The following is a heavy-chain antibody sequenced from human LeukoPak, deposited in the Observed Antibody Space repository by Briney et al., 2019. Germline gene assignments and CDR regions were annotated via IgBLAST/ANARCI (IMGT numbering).Heavy chain of an antibody. CDR2: ISWNGDDI. J-gene: IGHJ4*02. CDR1: GFTFDDYA. Sequence: GGSLRLSCAASGFTFDDYAMHWVRQAPGKGLQWVSSISWNGDDIGYADSVKGRFTISRDNAKNFLYLQMNSLRTEDKALYYCAKGSGTYQGPFDSWGQGTLVTVPS. CDR3: AKGSGTYQGPFDS. V-gene: IGHV3-9*01. D-gene: IGHD1-26*01.